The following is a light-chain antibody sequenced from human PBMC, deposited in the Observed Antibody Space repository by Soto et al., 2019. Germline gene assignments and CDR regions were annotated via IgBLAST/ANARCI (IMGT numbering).Light chain of an antibody. Sequence: DIQMTQSPSALSASVGDRVTITCRGSQGISSWLAWYQQKPGKAPRLLIYKASSLASGVPSCFSGSGSGTEFSLTISSLQPEYVATYHCQQHTTFGQGTKVEI. CDR3: QQHTT. J-gene: IGKJ1*01. CDR2: KAS. V-gene: IGKV1-5*03. CDR1: QGISSW.